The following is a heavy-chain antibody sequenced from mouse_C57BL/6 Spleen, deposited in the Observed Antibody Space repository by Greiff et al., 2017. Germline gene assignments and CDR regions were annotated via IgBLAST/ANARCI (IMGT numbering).Heavy chain of an antibody. Sequence: VKLQESGAELARPGASVKLSCTASGYTFTSYGISWVKQRTGQGLEWIGEIYPRSGNTYYNEKFKGKAKLTADKSSSKAYMGLRSLTSEDSAVYFCARFRPYDGYAWFAYWGQGTLVTVSA. V-gene: IGHV1-81*01. CDR2: IYPRSGNT. J-gene: IGHJ3*01. D-gene: IGHD2-3*01. CDR3: ARFRPYDGYAWFAY. CDR1: GYTFTSYG.